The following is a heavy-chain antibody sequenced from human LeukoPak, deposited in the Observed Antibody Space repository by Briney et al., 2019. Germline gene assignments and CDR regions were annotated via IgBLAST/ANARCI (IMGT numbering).Heavy chain of an antibody. CDR1: GYTFTSYD. CDR2: MNPISGDT. Sequence: ASVKVSCKASGYTFTSYDVNWVRQATGQGLEWMGWMNPISGDTGYALKFQGRVTMSRNTSISTAYMELGSLRAEDTAVYYCAGDFCGDCYFGPNHFDYWGQGTLVTVSS. V-gene: IGHV1-8*01. CDR3: AGDFCGDCYFGPNHFDY. D-gene: IGHD2-21*02. J-gene: IGHJ4*02.